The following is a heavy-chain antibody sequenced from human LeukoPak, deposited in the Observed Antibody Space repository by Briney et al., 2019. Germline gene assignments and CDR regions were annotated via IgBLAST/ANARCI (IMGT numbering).Heavy chain of an antibody. V-gene: IGHV4-38-2*02. CDR2: LYYSGNS. D-gene: IGHD4/OR15-4a*01. J-gene: IGHJ4*02. CDR3: ARESFEEPGTMDH. CDR1: SLTCTYY. Sequence: SLTCTYYWGWIRQPPGRGLEWIGSLYYSGNSYFNPSLKSRATIFLDTSMNQFSLRLTSVTAADTALYFCARESFEEPGTMDHWGQGTLVSVSS.